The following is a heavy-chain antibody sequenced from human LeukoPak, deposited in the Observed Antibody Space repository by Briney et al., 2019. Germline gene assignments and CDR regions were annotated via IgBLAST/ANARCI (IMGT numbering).Heavy chain of an antibody. CDR3: ARGVGYDSRGYYELDP. CDR1: GYIFTSYY. V-gene: IGHV1-46*01. Sequence: ASVKVSCKASGYIFTSYYMHWVRQAPGQGLEWMGIINPSTGITTYAQKFQGRVIMTRDMSTTTVYMELSSLRCEDTAVYYCARGVGYDSRGYYELDPWGQGTLVTVSS. CDR2: INPSTGIT. D-gene: IGHD3-22*01. J-gene: IGHJ5*02.